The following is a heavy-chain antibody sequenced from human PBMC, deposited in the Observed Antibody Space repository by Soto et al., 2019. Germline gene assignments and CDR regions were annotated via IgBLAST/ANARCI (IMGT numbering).Heavy chain of an antibody. D-gene: IGHD6-13*01. CDR1: GYTFTSYA. J-gene: IGHJ3*02. CDR3: ASDTAAAYAFDI. Sequence: QVQLVQSGAEEKKPGASVKVSCKASGYTFTSYAMHWVRQAPGQRLEWMGWINAGNGNTKYSPKFKGRVTITRDTSASTAYMELSSLRSEDTAVYYCASDTAAAYAFDIWGQGTMVTVSS. V-gene: IGHV1-3*05. CDR2: INAGNGNT.